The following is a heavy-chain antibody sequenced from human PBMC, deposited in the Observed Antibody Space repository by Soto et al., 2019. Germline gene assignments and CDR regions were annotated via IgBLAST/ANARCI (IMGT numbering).Heavy chain of an antibody. V-gene: IGHV4-59*08. Sequence: EKGLEWIGYIYYSGSTNYNPSLKSRVTISVDTSNNQFSLRLSSVTAADTALYSFFFQAEDGIRSELPVSAFLLNRSSDL. CDR2: IYYSGST. CDR3: FFQAEDGIRSELPVSAFLLNRSSDL. D-gene: IGHD3-3*01. J-gene: IGHJ2*01.